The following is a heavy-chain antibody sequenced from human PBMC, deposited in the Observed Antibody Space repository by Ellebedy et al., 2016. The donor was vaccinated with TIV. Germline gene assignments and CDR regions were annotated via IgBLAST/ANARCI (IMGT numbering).Heavy chain of an antibody. CDR3: AKDLHIAAANY. CDR2: IKGDGSYA. V-gene: IGHV3-74*01. Sequence: GESLKISCVASGFTFSDFWRHWVRQAPGKGLVWVSRIKGDGSYASYPDYVKGRFSISRDNARNTLYLQMDSLRAEDTAVYFCAKDLHIAAANYWGQGTLVTVAS. CDR1: GFTFSDFW. J-gene: IGHJ4*02. D-gene: IGHD6-13*01.